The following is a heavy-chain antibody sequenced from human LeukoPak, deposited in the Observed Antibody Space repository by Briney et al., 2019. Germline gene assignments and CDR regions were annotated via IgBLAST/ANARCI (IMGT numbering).Heavy chain of an antibody. D-gene: IGHD3-9*01. CDR1: GSTSFNFP. CDR2: IRSDGTI. V-gene: IGHV3-48*02. CDR3: ARDNIWAFDI. J-gene: IGHJ3*02. Sequence: GGSLRLSCEASGSTSFNFPMNWVRKAPGKGLEWVSHIRSDGTITYADSVKGRFTISRDDAKASVYLQMNSLRDEDTAMYYCARDNIWAFDIWGQGTMVTVSS.